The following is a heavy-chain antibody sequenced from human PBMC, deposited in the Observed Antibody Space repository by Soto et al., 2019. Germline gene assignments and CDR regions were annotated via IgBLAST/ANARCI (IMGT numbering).Heavy chain of an antibody. V-gene: IGHV4-59*12. CDR3: AREVVAARTFDY. Sequence: SETLSLTSTVSGGSISSYYWSWIRQPPGKGLEWIGYIYYSGSTNYNPSLKSRVTISVDTSKNQFSLKLSSVTAADTAVYYCAREVVAARTFDYWGQGTLVTVSS. CDR2: IYYSGST. CDR1: GGSISSYY. J-gene: IGHJ4*02. D-gene: IGHD2-15*01.